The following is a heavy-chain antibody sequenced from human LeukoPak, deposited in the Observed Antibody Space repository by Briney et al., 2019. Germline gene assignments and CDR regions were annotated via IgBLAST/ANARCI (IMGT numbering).Heavy chain of an antibody. D-gene: IGHD3-10*01. Sequence: ASVKVSCKASGYTFTSYDINWVRQATGQGLEWMGWMNPNSGNTGYAQKFQGRVTMTRNNSISTAYMELSSLRSEDTAVYYCARGKRLWFGDYYFDYWGQGTLVTVSS. CDR2: MNPNSGNT. CDR1: GYTFTSYD. J-gene: IGHJ4*02. CDR3: ARGKRLWFGDYYFDY. V-gene: IGHV1-8*01.